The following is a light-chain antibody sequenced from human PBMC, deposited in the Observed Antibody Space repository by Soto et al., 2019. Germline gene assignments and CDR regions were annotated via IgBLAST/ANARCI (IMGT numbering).Light chain of an antibody. CDR3: QQYGSSPQT. CDR1: QSVSSN. V-gene: IGKV3-15*01. Sequence: EIVMTQSPATLSVSPGERATLSCRASQSVSSNLAWYQQKPGQAPRLLIYGASTRATGIPARFSGSGSGTEFTLTISSLQSEDFAVYYCQQYGSSPQTFGQGARPEIK. J-gene: IGKJ5*01. CDR2: GAS.